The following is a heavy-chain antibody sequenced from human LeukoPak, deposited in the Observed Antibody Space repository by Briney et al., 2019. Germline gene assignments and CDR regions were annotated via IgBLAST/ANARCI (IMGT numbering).Heavy chain of an antibody. CDR1: GGSISSGSYY. D-gene: IGHD6-13*01. J-gene: IGHJ5*02. Sequence: SETLSLTCTVSGGSISSGSYYWGWIRQPGGKGLEWIGRIYTSGSTNYNHSLKSRCTIRVETTKNQFSLKLSSVTAADTAVYYCARGDSQSWYDWFDPWGQGTLVTVSS. CDR3: ARGDSQSWYDWFDP. V-gene: IGHV4-61*02. CDR2: IYTSGST.